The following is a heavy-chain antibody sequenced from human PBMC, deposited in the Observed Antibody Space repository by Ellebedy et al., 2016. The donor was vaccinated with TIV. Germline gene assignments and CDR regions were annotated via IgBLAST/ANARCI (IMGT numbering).Heavy chain of an antibody. D-gene: IGHD5-24*01. Sequence: MPSETLSLSCTASASSTSPRDYYLNRIRPPPGRGLECTSYVHYSGYPNYNPSLESRVAISLVTSKNQVSLKLTSVTATDTAVYYCAREGIDSYNYLDDWGRGTLVTVSS. CDR2: VHYSGYP. CDR1: ASSTSPRDYY. V-gene: IGHV4-61*08. CDR3: AREGIDSYNYLDD. J-gene: IGHJ4*02.